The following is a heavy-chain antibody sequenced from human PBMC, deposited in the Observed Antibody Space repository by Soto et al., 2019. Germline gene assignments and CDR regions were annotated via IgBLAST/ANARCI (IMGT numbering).Heavy chain of an antibody. D-gene: IGHD1-1*01. CDR2: ISAYNGNT. V-gene: IGHV1-18*01. CDR1: GYTFTSYG. CDR3: AREERRLEEMSAFDI. Sequence: QVQLVQSGAEVKKPGASVKVSCKASGYTFTSYGISWVRQAPGQGLEWMGWISAYNGNTNYAQKLQGRVTMTTDTSRXTAYMELRSLRSDDTAVYYCAREERRLEEMSAFDIWGQGTMVTVSS. J-gene: IGHJ3*02.